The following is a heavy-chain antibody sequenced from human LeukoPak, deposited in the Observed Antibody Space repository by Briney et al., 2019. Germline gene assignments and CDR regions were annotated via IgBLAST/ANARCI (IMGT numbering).Heavy chain of an antibody. CDR2: ISNSGTNI. D-gene: IGHD1-26*01. CDR1: GFTFSSYS. J-gene: IGHJ4*02. V-gene: IGHV3-48*04. CDR3: ARGDSGSYYFDY. Sequence: GKSLRLSCVASGFTFSSYSTNWVRQAPGKGLEWVSYISNSGTNIYYADSVKGRFTISRDNAKNSLYLQMNSLRAEDTAVYYCARGDSGSYYFDYWGQGTLVTVSS.